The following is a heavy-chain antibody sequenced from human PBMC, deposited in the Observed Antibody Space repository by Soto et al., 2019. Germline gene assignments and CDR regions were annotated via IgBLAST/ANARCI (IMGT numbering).Heavy chain of an antibody. CDR2: IFSNEET. CDR3: ARKHVRLRTFGGVILFDK. Sequence: VTLKESGPVLVKPTETLTLTCTVSGFSLSNPSMGVSWIRQPPGRALEWLAHIFSNEETSYSPSLKTRLTISKDTSKRQVVLTMTNNDPVNTATYCGARKHVRLRTFGGVILFDKWGQGTLVTVSS. V-gene: IGHV2-26*01. D-gene: IGHD3-16*01. CDR1: GFSLSNPSMG. J-gene: IGHJ4*02.